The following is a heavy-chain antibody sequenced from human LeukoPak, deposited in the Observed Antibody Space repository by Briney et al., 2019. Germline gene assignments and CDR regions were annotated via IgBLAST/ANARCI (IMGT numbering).Heavy chain of an antibody. V-gene: IGHV3-23*01. CDR3: AKDIKGTNYYYYGMGT. CDR1: GFTFSNSA. CDR2: INGDGGRT. J-gene: IGHJ6*02. D-gene: IGHD1-14*01. Sequence: GGSLRLSCAASGFTFSNSAMTWVRQAPGKGLDWVSAINGDGGRTYHADSVKGRFTISRDNSKNTLYLQMNSLRVEDTAVYYCAKDIKGTNYYYYGMGTWGQGTTVTVSS.